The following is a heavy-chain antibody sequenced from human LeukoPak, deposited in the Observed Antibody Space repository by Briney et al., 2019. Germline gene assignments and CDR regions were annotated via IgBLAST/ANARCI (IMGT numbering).Heavy chain of an antibody. Sequence: PSETLSLTCTVSGGSISSYYWSWIRQPAGKGLEWIGRINTSGSTNYNPSLKSRVTMSVDTSKNQFSLKLSSVTAADTAVYYCARDRGKQWLVSSYYFDYWGQGTLVTVSS. V-gene: IGHV4-4*07. CDR1: GGSISSYY. D-gene: IGHD6-19*01. CDR3: ARDRGKQWLVSSYYFDY. CDR2: INTSGST. J-gene: IGHJ4*02.